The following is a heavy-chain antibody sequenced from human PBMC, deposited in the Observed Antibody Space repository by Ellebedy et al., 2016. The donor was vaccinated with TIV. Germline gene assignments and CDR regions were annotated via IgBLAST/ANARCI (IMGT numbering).Heavy chain of an antibody. CDR1: GFTFGSYW. V-gene: IGHV3-74*03. CDR3: ARDRRNEDVRGRGHDY. J-gene: IGHJ4*02. CDR2: ITPDGLT. D-gene: IGHD1-1*01. Sequence: GESLKISXAASGFTFGSYWMQWVRHAPGEGLVWVSRITPDGLTTHADSVKGRFTISRDNAKNTLYLEMNSLSAEDSAVYYCARDRRNEDVRGRGHDYWGQGTLVTVS.